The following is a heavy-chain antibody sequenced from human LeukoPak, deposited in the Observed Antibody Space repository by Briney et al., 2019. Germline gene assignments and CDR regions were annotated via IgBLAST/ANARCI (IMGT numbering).Heavy chain of an antibody. CDR2: ISAYNGNT. CDR3: ARCSSGWYHQEDFDY. D-gene: IGHD6-19*01. Sequence: ASVKVSCKASGYTFTSYGISWVRQAPGQGLEWMGWISAYNGNTNYAQELQGRVTMTTDTSTSTAYMELRSLRSDDTAVYYCARCSSGWYHQEDFDYWGQGTLVTVSS. J-gene: IGHJ4*02. CDR1: GYTFTSYG. V-gene: IGHV1-18*01.